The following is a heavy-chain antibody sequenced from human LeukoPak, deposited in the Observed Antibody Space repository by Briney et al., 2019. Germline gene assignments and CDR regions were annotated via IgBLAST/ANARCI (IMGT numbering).Heavy chain of an antibody. CDR2: ISYDGTNK. Sequence: GGSLRLSCAASGFTFSSYAMHWVRQAPGKGLEWVAVISYDGTNKDYADSVKGRFTISRDNSKNTLYLQMNSLRAEDTAVYYCARWYYDTSGPIDLWGRGTLVTVSS. J-gene: IGHJ2*01. CDR1: GFTFSSYA. CDR3: ARWYYDTSGPIDL. V-gene: IGHV3-30-3*01. D-gene: IGHD3-22*01.